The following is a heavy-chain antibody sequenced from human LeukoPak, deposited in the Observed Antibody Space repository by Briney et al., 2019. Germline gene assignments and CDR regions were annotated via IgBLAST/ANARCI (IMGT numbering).Heavy chain of an antibody. Sequence: GGSLRLSCEASGFTFSDYGMHWVRQAPGKGLEWVAVIWYDGSNKYYVDSVKGRFTISRDNSKNTLYLQMNSLRAEDTAVYYCARDRRRRWEPIYYFVYWGQGTLVTVSS. CDR2: IWYDGSNK. J-gene: IGHJ4*02. CDR3: ARDRRRRWEPIYYFVY. CDR1: GFTFSDYG. D-gene: IGHD1-26*01. V-gene: IGHV3-33*01.